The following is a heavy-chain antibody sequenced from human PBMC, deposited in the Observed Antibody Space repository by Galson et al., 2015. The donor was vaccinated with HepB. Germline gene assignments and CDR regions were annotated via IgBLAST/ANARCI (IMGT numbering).Heavy chain of an antibody. CDR1: GFTFSSYS. D-gene: IGHD4-17*01. CDR2: ISSSSSYI. CDR3: ARPDDYGDYGGDY. J-gene: IGHJ4*02. Sequence: SLRLSCAASGFTFSSYSMNWVRQAPGKGLEWVSSISSSSSYIYYADSVKGRLTISRDNAKNSLYLQMNSLRAEDTAVYYCARPDDYGDYGGDYWGQGTLVTVSS. V-gene: IGHV3-21*01.